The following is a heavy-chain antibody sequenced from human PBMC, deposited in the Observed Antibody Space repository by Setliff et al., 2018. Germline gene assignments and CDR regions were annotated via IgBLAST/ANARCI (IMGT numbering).Heavy chain of an antibody. CDR1: GFTFSSYG. CDR2: IWYEGSNK. D-gene: IGHD3-22*01. Sequence: PGGSLRLSCAASGFTFSSYGMHWVRQAPGKGLEWVAVIWYEGSNKYYADSVKGRFTISRDNAKNSLYLQMNSLRAEDTAVYYCARDSTDYYDSSGYYYGPRDNDAFDIWGQGTMVTVSS. CDR3: ARDSTDYYDSSGYYYGPRDNDAFDI. V-gene: IGHV3-33*01. J-gene: IGHJ3*02.